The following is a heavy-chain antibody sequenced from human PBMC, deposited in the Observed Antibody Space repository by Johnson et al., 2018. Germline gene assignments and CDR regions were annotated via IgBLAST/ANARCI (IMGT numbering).Heavy chain of an antibody. D-gene: IGHD7-27*01. CDR3: ARVSHDTTRGYLGGAFDI. Sequence: VQLQESGGGLVQPGGSLRFSCAASGFTFSNYWMHWVRQGPGKGLVCVSRIGRDGSNTDYADSVKGRFTISRHNAKNTLYLQMNSLRAEDTAKYSWARVSHDTTRGYLGGAFDIWGQGTMVAVSS. CDR1: GFTFSNYW. V-gene: IGHV3-74*01. CDR2: IGRDGSNT. J-gene: IGHJ3*02.